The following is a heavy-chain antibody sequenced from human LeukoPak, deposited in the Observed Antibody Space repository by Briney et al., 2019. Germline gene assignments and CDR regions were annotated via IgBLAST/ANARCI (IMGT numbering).Heavy chain of an antibody. V-gene: IGHV3-48*02. D-gene: IGHD3-10*01. J-gene: IGHJ4*02. CDR2: ISSSGNTR. Sequence: GGALMLCCSTPRFPFRCAKGTSVRQAPAKGLELVSDISSSGNTRYVADSVNGRFNISSDNARNSVYLQMNSLRDEDTAVYYCARLEYYYVSGNYYKLFDYWGQGTMVTVCS. CDR1: RFPFRCAK. CDR3: ARLEYYYVSGNYYKLFDY.